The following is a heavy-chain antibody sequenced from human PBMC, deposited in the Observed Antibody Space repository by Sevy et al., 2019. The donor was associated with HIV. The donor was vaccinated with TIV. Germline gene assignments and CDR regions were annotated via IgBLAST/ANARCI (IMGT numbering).Heavy chain of an antibody. CDR1: AFTFSSYG. CDR2: IWYDGSNK. J-gene: IGHJ4*02. Sequence: GGSLRLSCAASAFTFSSYGMHWVRQAPGKGLEWVAVIWYDGSNKYYADSVKGRFTISRDNSKNTLYLQMNSLRAEDTAVYYCARYRDGYNYDYWGQGTLVTVSS. CDR3: ARYRDGYNYDY. V-gene: IGHV3-33*01. D-gene: IGHD5-12*01.